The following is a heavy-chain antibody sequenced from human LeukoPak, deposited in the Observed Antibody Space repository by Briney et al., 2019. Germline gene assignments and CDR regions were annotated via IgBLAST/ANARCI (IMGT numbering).Heavy chain of an antibody. CDR2: IYPGDSDT. V-gene: IGHV5-51*01. Sequence: GESLKISCKGSGYSFTSYWISWVRQMPGKGLEWMGIIYPGDSDTRYSPSFQGQVTISADKSISTAYLQWSSLKASDTAMYYCARSRTSWKDWFDPWGQGTLVTVSS. CDR1: GYSFTSYW. D-gene: IGHD2-2*01. CDR3: ARSRTSWKDWFDP. J-gene: IGHJ5*02.